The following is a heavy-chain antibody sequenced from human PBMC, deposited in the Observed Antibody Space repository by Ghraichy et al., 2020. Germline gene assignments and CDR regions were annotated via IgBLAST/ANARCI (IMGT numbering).Heavy chain of an antibody. CDR1: GFTFSSNG. V-gene: IGHV3-23*01. Sequence: GGSLRLSCAASGFTFSSNGMSWVRQAPGKGPEWVSSISSSGSSTFYADSVKGRFTISRDNSKNTLHLQMNSLRAEDTAVFYCAKIGQLWHWYFDLWGRGTLVTVSS. CDR3: AKIGQLWHWYFDL. D-gene: IGHD6-13*01. CDR2: ISSSGSST. J-gene: IGHJ2*01.